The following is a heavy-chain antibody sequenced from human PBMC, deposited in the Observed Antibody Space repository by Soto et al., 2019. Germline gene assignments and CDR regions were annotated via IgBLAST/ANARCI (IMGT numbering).Heavy chain of an antibody. CDR1: GFTFSSYA. D-gene: IGHD6-13*01. CDR3: ARDGGIWDGSSYNYYYGMDV. CDR2: ISYDGSNK. V-gene: IGHV3-30-3*01. J-gene: IGHJ6*02. Sequence: QVQLVESGGGVVQPGRSLRLSCAASGFTFSSYAMHWVRQAPGKGLEWVAVISYDGSNKYYADSVKGRFTISRDNSKNTLYLQMNSLRAEDTAVYYCARDGGIWDGSSYNYYYGMDVWGQGTTVTVSS.